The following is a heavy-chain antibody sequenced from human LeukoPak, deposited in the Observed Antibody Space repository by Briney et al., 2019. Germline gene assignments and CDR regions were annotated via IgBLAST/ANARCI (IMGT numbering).Heavy chain of an antibody. J-gene: IGHJ5*02. CDR3: ARERYSSGWYYNWFDP. D-gene: IGHD6-19*01. CDR1: GGSISSGGYY. Sequence: PSQTLSLTCTVSGGSISSGGYYWSWIRQRPGKGLEWIGYIYYSGSTYYNPSLKSRVTISVDTSKNQFSLKLSSVTAADTAVYYCARERYSSGWYYNWFDPWGQGTLVTVSS. CDR2: IYYSGST. V-gene: IGHV4-31*03.